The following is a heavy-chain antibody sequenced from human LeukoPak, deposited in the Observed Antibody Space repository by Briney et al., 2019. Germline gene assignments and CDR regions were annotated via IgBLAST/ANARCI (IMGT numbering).Heavy chain of an antibody. Sequence: ASVKVSCKASGYTFADYYLHWVRQAPGQGLEWMGWINPNSGGTNYAQTFQGRVTMTRDTSITTAYLELSRLRSDDTAVYYCARIGYNHYFDYWGQGTLVTVSS. V-gene: IGHV1-2*02. CDR2: INPNSGGT. CDR1: GYTFADYY. J-gene: IGHJ4*02. CDR3: ARIGYNHYFDY. D-gene: IGHD5-24*01.